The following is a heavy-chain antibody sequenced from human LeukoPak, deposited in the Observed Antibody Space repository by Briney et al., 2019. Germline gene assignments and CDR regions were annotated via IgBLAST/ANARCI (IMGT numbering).Heavy chain of an antibody. CDR3: ERSGPLRYFDWLFSGAFDI. V-gene: IGHV3-20*01. D-gene: IGHD3-9*01. Sequence: SGGSLRLSCAASGFTFDDYGMSWVRQAPGKGLEWVPGINWNGGSRGYADSVKGRFTISRDNAKNSLYLQMNSLRAEDTALYHCERSGPLRYFDWLFSGAFDIWGQGTMVTVSS. J-gene: IGHJ3*02. CDR1: GFTFDDYG. CDR2: INWNGGSR.